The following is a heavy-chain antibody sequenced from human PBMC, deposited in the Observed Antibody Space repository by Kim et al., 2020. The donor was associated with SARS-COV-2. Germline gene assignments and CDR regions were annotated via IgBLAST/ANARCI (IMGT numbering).Heavy chain of an antibody. D-gene: IGHD2-2*01. V-gene: IGHV7-4-1*02. CDR1: GYTLTSNP. Sequence: ASVKVSCKASGYTLTSNPVNWVRKAPGQGLEWMGWNNTKTGHPSYARGFPGRCVFSLDTSVSSAYLQISSLKAEDTAIYYCARGPGPVDPWGQGTLVTGSS. J-gene: IGHJ5*02. CDR2: NNTKTGHP. CDR3: ARGPGPVDP.